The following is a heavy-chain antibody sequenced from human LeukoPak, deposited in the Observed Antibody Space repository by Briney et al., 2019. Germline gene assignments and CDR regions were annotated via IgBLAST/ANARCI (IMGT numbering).Heavy chain of an antibody. CDR3: ARKSGSDAIDI. CDR2: ISAYNGDI. J-gene: IGHJ3*02. V-gene: IGHV1-18*01. Sequence: ASVKVSCKASGYTYTKYGVSWVRQAPGQGREWMGWISAYNGDIKYAQRGKGRVTMTTDTSTRTVYMEWRSLRSDDTTVHYDARKSGSDAIDIWSQGTMVTVSS. CDR1: GYTYTKYG.